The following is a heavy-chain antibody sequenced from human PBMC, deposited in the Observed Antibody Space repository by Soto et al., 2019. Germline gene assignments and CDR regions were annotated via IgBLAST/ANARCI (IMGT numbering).Heavy chain of an antibody. CDR3: ARDWSPAGTFGLDV. J-gene: IGHJ6*02. CDR2: ISFDGSNK. CDR1: GFTFSRFT. D-gene: IGHD6-13*01. V-gene: IGHV3-30-3*01. Sequence: QVQLVESGGGVVQPGRSLRLSCAASGFTFSRFTMHWVRQAPGKGLEWVAVISFDGSNKFYADSVKGRFTFSRDNSKNTLYLQMHSLKTEDTAVYYCARDWSPAGTFGLDVWGQGTTVTVSS.